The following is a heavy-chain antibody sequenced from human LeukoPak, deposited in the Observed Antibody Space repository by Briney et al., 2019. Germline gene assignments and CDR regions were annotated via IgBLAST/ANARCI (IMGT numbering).Heavy chain of an antibody. J-gene: IGHJ6*03. Sequence: SETLSLTCTVSGGSISSYYWSWIRQPAGKGLEWIGRIYTSGSTNYNPSLKSRVTMSVDTSKNQFSLKLSSVTAADTAVYYCARELYPGSVGIAVAGKEVGYYYMDVWGKGTTVTVS. CDR3: ARELYPGSVGIAVAGKEVGYYYMDV. CDR1: GGSISSYY. V-gene: IGHV4-4*07. D-gene: IGHD6-19*01. CDR2: IYTSGST.